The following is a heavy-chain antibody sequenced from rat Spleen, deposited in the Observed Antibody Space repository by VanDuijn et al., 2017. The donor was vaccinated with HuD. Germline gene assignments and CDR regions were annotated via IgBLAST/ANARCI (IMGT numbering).Heavy chain of an antibody. Sequence: EVQLVESDGGLAQPGRSLKLSCAASGFTFSNYDMAWVRQAPTKGLEWVASISTSGGSTYYRDSVKGRFTVSRDNAKSTLYLQMDSLRSEDTATYYCARTAYFDYWGQGVMVTVSS. J-gene: IGHJ2*01. CDR2: ISTSGGST. CDR1: GFTFSNYD. V-gene: IGHV5S23*01. CDR3: ARTAYFDY.